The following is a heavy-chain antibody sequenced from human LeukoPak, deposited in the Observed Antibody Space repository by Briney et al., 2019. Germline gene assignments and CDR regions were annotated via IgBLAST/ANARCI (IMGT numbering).Heavy chain of an antibody. CDR2: IYSGGST. CDR3: ARGRRDGYNYDWFDP. Sequence: GGSLRLSCAASGFTVSSNYMSWVRHAPGKGLEWVSVIYSGGSTYYADSAKGRFTISRDNSNNTLYLQMNSLRAEDTAVYYCARGRRDGYNYDWFDPWGQGTLVTVSS. CDR1: GFTVSSNY. D-gene: IGHD5-24*01. J-gene: IGHJ5*02. V-gene: IGHV3-66*01.